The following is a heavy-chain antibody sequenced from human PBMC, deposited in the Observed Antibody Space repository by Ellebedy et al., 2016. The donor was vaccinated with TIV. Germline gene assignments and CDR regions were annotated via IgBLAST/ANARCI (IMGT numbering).Heavy chain of an antibody. CDR1: GFTFRSYA. V-gene: IGHV3-23*01. Sequence: LSLTCAASGFTFRSYAMNWVRPAPGKGLEWVSAISGSGDPTYYADSVKGRFTISRDNSQDTVHLQMNSLRAEDTAVYYCTKRGVGWAAFDIWGPGTMVTVSS. J-gene: IGHJ3*02. CDR3: TKRGVGWAAFDI. CDR2: ISGSGDPT. D-gene: IGHD6-19*01.